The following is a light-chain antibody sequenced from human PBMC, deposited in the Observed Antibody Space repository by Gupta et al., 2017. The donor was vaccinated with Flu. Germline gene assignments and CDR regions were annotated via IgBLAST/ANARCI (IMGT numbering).Light chain of an antibody. CDR2: ENT. J-gene: IGLJ2*01. CDR1: SSNIGNDF. V-gene: IGLV1-51*01. Sequence: QSVLTQPPSVSAATGQKVTISCSGSSSNIGNDFVSWYQQFPGTAPKLLIYENTKRPAGIPDRFSGSKSGTSATLGITGLQTGDEAEYFCGTWDASLAGGLFGGGTKLTVL. CDR3: GTWDASLAGGL.